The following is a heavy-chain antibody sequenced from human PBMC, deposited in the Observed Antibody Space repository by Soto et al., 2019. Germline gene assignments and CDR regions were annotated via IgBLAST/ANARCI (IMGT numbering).Heavy chain of an antibody. CDR1: LYTFTGYY. CDR2: INPNSGGT. V-gene: IGHV1-2*04. J-gene: IGHJ4*02. D-gene: IGHD3-22*01. CDR3: ARAKYYYDSSGAYYFDY. Sequence: SVEVSCNASLYTFTGYYMHWVRQAPGQGLEWMGWINPNSGGTNYAQKFQGWVTMTRDTSISTAYMELSRLRSDDTAVYYCARAKYYYDSSGAYYFDYWGQGTLVTVSS.